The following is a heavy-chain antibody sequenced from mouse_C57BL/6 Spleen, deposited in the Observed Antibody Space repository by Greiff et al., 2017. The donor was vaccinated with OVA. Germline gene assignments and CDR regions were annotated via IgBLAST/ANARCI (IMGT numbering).Heavy chain of an antibody. V-gene: IGHV1-22*01. CDR3: AKYWVHYAMDY. CDR2: INPNNGGT. J-gene: IGHJ4*01. D-gene: IGHD4-1*01. Sequence: VQLKQSGPELVKPGASVKMSCKASGYTFTDYNMHWVKQSHGKSLEWIGYINPNNGGTSYNQKFKGKATLTVNKSSSTAYMELRSLTSEDAAVYYCAKYWVHYAMDYWGQGTSVTVSS. CDR1: GYTFTDYN.